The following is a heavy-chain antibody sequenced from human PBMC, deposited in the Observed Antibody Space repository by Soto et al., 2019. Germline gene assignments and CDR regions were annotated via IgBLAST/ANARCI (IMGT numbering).Heavy chain of an antibody. CDR2: ISGGAT. D-gene: IGHD3-22*01. J-gene: IGHJ4*02. Sequence: GGSLRLSWVASGFPFSNYYMDWIRQAQGKGLEWVAVISGGATYYADSVKGRFTVSRDNSKNTVYLQMNSLRAEETAVYFCAKRGGTDGSGYPYYLDSWGQGTLVTVSS. V-gene: IGHV3-23*01. CDR3: AKRGGTDGSGYPYYLDS. CDR1: GFPFSNYY.